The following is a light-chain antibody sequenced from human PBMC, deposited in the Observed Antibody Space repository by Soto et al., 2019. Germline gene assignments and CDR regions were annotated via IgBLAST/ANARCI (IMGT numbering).Light chain of an antibody. CDR1: QSVFSN. V-gene: IGKV3-15*01. Sequence: EIVMTQSPATLSVSPGERATLSCRASQSVFSNLAWYQQKSGQAPRLLIYGATTRATGIPARFSGSGSGTEFTLTISNLQSEDFAVYYCQQYDNWPLTFGGGTKVEIK. J-gene: IGKJ4*01. CDR3: QQYDNWPLT. CDR2: GAT.